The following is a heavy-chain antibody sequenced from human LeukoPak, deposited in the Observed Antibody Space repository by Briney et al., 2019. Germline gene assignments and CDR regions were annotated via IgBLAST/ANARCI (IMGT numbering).Heavy chain of an antibody. J-gene: IGHJ4*02. V-gene: IGHV3-33*01. D-gene: IGHD3-16*01. CDR1: GFTFSSYG. CDR3: ARDTRGRDLDY. Sequence: PGRSLRLSCAASGFTFSSYGMHWVRQAPGKGLEWVAVIWYVESDTSYADSVKGRFTISRDNSKNTLYLQMNSLRAEDTAVYFCARDTRGRDLDYWGQGPLVTVSS. CDR2: IWYVESDT.